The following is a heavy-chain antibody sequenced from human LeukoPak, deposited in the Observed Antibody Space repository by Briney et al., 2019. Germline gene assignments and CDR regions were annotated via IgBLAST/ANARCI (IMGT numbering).Heavy chain of an antibody. D-gene: IGHD2-15*01. Sequence: PGGSLRLSCAASGFTFDDYAMNWVRQAPGKGLEWVSYISSSSSTIYYADSVKGRFTISRDNAKNSLYLQMNSLRAEDTAVYYCARDMGYCSGGSCQLGFDYWGQGTLVTVSS. J-gene: IGHJ4*02. V-gene: IGHV3-48*01. CDR1: GFTFDDYA. CDR3: ARDMGYCSGGSCQLGFDY. CDR2: ISSSSSTI.